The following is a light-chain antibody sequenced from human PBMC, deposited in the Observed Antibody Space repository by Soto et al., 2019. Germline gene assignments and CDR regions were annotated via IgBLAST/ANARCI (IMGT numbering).Light chain of an antibody. CDR3: QQYNNWPPIT. CDR2: TAS. J-gene: IGKJ5*01. CDR1: QGISSY. Sequence: DIQLTQSPSFLSASVGDRVTITCRASQGISSYLAWYQQKPGKAPNLLIHTASTLQSGVPSRFSGSGSGTELTLTISSLQPEDFAVYYCQQYNNWPPITFGQGTRLEIK. V-gene: IGKV1-9*01.